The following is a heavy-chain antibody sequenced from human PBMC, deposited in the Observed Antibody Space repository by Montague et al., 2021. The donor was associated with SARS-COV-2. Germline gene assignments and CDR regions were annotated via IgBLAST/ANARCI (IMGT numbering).Heavy chain of an antibody. D-gene: IGHD2-2*01. V-gene: IGHV3-30-3*01. J-gene: IGHJ3*02. CDR2: ISYDGSNN. CDR3: ARWAIVVVPDAPSRAFDI. Sequence: SLRLSCAASGFTFSSYAMHWVRQAPGKGLEWVAAISYDGSNNHYADSVKGRFTISRDKSKNTLHLQMNSLSAEATAVYYFARWAIVVVPDAPSRAFDIWGQGTMVTVSS. CDR1: GFTFSSYA.